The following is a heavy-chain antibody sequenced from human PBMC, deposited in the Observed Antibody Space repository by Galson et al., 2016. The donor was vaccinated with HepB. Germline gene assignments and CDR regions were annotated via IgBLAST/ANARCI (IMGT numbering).Heavy chain of an antibody. CDR2: IYGGGST. Sequence: SLRLSCAASGFTVSRNYMTWVRQAPGKGLEWVSVIYGGGSTYYADSVKGRFIISRDSSKNTLYLQMNSLRVEDTAVYSCASHGGSPPGILGPTEGRYYWGLGTLGTVSS. V-gene: IGHV3-53*01. CDR3: ASHGGSPPGILGPTEGRYY. CDR1: GFTVSRNY. D-gene: IGHD1-26*01. J-gene: IGHJ4*02.